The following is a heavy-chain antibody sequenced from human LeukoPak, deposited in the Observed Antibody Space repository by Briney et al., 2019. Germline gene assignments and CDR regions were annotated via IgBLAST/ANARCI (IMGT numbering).Heavy chain of an antibody. V-gene: IGHV1-18*04. J-gene: IGHJ3*02. CDR2: INGYNGNT. Sequence: ASVKVSCKASGYTFTGYYMHWVRQAPGQGLEWMGWINGYNGNTNHAQNLQGRVTLTTDASTNTAYMELKSLRSDDTAVYYCARDTSPRVAARPNDAFDIWGQGTMVTVSS. CDR1: GYTFTGYY. D-gene: IGHD6-6*01. CDR3: ARDTSPRVAARPNDAFDI.